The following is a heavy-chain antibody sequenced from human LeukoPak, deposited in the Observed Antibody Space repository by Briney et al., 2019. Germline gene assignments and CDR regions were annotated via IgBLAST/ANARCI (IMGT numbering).Heavy chain of an antibody. CDR3: ARRTSVVNPLDY. CDR2: IYSGGST. V-gene: IGHV3-53*01. D-gene: IGHD4-23*01. Sequence: PGGSLRLSCAASGFTVSSNYMSWVRKAPGKGLEWVSVIYSGGSTYYADSVKGRFTISRDNSKNTLYLQMNSLRAEDTAVYYCARRTSVVNPLDYWGQGTLVTVSS. J-gene: IGHJ4*02. CDR1: GFTVSSNY.